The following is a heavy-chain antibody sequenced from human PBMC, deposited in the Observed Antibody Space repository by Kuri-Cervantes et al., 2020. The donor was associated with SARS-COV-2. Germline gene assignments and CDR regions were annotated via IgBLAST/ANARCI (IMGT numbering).Heavy chain of an antibody. CDR3: ARDSLRDSADYVLGWYFDL. V-gene: IGHV4-59*01. J-gene: IGHJ2*01. Sequence: SETLSLTCTVSGDSITNYYLTWIRQPPGKGLEWIGYVSYNGATAYNPSLKSRVTMSLDTSKNQFSLKLSSVTAADTAVYYCARDSLRDSADYVLGWYFDLWGRGTLVTVSS. CDR2: VSYNGAT. CDR1: GDSITNYY. D-gene: IGHD4-17*01.